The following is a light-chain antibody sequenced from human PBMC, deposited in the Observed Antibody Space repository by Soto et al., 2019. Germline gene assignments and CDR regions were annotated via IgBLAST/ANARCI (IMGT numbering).Light chain of an antibody. CDR1: NSNIGASND. CDR2: GDN. CDR3: AAWDDSLSGWV. J-gene: IGLJ3*02. V-gene: IGLV1-40*01. Sequence: QSVLTQPPSVSGAPGQRVTISCTGGNSNIGASNDVHWYQQIPGTAPKLLIYGDNNRPSGVPDRFSGSKSGTSASLAITGLQAEDEADYYCAAWDDSLSGWVFGGGTKLTVL.